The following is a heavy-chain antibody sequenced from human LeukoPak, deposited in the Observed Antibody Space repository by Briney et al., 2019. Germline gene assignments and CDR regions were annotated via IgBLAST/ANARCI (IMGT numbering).Heavy chain of an antibody. D-gene: IGHD6-13*01. J-gene: IGHJ4*02. Sequence: GGSLRLSCAASGFSSSDYTMNWVRQAPGKGLEWVSSINSGGNYIYYSDSVKGRFTISRDSAENSLYLQMNSLRAEDTAVYYCATISAAGRGGDLDFWGQGTLVTVSS. CDR1: GFSSSDYT. V-gene: IGHV3-21*01. CDR3: ATISAAGRGGDLDF. CDR2: INSGGNYI.